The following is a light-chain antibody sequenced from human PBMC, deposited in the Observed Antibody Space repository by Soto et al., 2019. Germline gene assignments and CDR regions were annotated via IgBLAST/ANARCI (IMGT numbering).Light chain of an antibody. CDR2: DAS. V-gene: IGKV3D-20*01. CDR1: QSVSSSS. CDR3: QQYGSSPQT. Sequence: EIVLTQSPATLSLSPGERATLSCGASQSVSSSSLAWYQQKPGLAPRLLIYDASYRATGIPDRFSGSVSGTDFTLTISRLEPEDFAVYYCQQYGSSPQTFGQGTKLEIK. J-gene: IGKJ2*01.